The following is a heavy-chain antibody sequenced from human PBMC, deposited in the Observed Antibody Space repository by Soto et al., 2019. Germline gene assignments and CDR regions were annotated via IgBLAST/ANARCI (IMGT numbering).Heavy chain of an antibody. CDR2: IVPIYRTA. J-gene: IGHJ4*02. D-gene: IGHD6-13*01. Sequence: SVKVCCKASGGTFSSYRINWVRQAPGQGLEWVGGIVPIYRTADYAQKFQVRVTITADESARTSHMELRSLKSQDTAVYYCVRDSGAKLSSSWGQGTLVTVSS. CDR3: VRDSGAKLSSS. CDR1: GGTFSSYR. V-gene: IGHV1-69*13.